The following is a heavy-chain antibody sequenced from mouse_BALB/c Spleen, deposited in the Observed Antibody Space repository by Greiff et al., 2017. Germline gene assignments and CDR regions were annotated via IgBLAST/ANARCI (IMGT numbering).Heavy chain of an antibody. D-gene: IGHD2-14*01. V-gene: IGHV3-2*02. Sequence: EVKLVESGPGLVKPSQSLSLTCTVTGYSITSDYAWNWIRQFPGNKLEWMGYISYSGSTSYNPSLKSRISITRDTSKNQFFLQLNSVTTEDTATYYCNRYDERVYAMDYWGQGTSVTVSS. J-gene: IGHJ4*01. CDR1: GYSITSDYA. CDR2: ISYSGST. CDR3: NRYDERVYAMDY.